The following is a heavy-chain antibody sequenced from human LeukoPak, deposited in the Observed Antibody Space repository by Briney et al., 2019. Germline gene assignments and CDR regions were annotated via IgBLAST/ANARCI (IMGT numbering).Heavy chain of an antibody. Sequence: SETLSLTCTVSGGSISSYYWSWIRQPPGKGLEWFGYIYYSGSTNYNPSLKSRVTISVDTSKNQFSLKLSSVTAADTAVYYCARVLEDYDFWSGYPYYFDYWGQGTLVTVSS. CDR1: GGSISSYY. D-gene: IGHD3-3*01. CDR2: IYYSGST. J-gene: IGHJ4*02. CDR3: ARVLEDYDFWSGYPYYFDY. V-gene: IGHV4-59*01.